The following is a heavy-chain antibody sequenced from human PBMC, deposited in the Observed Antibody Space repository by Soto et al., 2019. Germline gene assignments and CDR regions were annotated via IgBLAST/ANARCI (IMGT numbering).Heavy chain of an antibody. J-gene: IGHJ4*02. CDR1: GASISSSDYY. V-gene: IGHV4-39*01. Sequence: QVQLQESGPGLVKPSETLSLTCSVSGASISSSDYYWGWIRQPPGEGLEWIGGIYYSGRTNYNPALNSRVPISLDTSKNQFSLKLSSVTAADTAVYYCARQEGYTAGCQGYWGQGTLVTVSS. CDR2: IYYSGRT. D-gene: IGHD5-18*01. CDR3: ARQEGYTAGCQGY.